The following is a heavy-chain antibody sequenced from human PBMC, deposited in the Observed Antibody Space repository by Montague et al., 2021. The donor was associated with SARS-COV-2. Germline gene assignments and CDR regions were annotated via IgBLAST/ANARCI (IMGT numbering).Heavy chain of an antibody. CDR1: GFTFRSFE. V-gene: IGHV3-48*03. CDR2: ISSSSSTI. CDR3: ARLGVDIGSTAIDY. Sequence: SLRLSCAASGFTFRSFEMNWVRQAPGKGLEWVSYISSSSSTIYYADSVKGRFTISRDNAKNSLYLQMNSLRDEDTAVYYCARLGVDIGSTAIDYWGQGTLVTVSS. D-gene: IGHD5-12*01. J-gene: IGHJ4*02.